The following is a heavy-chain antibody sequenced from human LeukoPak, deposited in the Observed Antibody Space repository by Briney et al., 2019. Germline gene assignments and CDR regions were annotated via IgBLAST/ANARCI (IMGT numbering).Heavy chain of an antibody. D-gene: IGHD1-26*01. Sequence: SETLSLTCVVYGGSFSGYYWSWIRQPPGKGLEWIGEINHSGSTNYNPSLKSRVTISVDTSKNQFSLKLSSVTAADTAVYYCARCRWEDCPFDYWGQGTLVTVSS. CDR2: INHSGST. V-gene: IGHV4-34*01. CDR1: GGSFSGYY. J-gene: IGHJ4*02. CDR3: ARCRWEDCPFDY.